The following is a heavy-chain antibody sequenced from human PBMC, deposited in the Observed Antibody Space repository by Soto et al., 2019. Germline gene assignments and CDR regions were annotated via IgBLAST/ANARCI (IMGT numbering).Heavy chain of an antibody. CDR1: GGSISSYY. J-gene: IGHJ5*02. CDR2: IYASGVT. CDR3: ARMRSNLFDP. D-gene: IGHD1-26*01. V-gene: IGHV4-4*07. Sequence: SETLSLTCTVSGGSISSYYWSWIRQAAGKGLEWIGRIYASGVTNYNPSLKSRITMSVDTSRNHFSLKLTSVTAADTAVYYCARMRSNLFDPWGQGTLVTVSS.